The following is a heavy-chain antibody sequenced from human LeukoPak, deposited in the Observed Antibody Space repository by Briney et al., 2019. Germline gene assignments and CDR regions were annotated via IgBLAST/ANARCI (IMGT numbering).Heavy chain of an antibody. J-gene: IGHJ4*02. CDR1: GFTFDDYG. CDR3: ARGSIHPDDY. CDR2: INWTGRTT. D-gene: IGHD2-2*02. Sequence: GGSLRLSCAASGFTFDDYGLRGVRLARGEGLKSCSGINWTGRTTNYADSLTGRFTNARDNAKNSMYIQMNSLTAEDTALYYCARGSIHPDDYWGQGTLVTVSS. V-gene: IGHV3-20*04.